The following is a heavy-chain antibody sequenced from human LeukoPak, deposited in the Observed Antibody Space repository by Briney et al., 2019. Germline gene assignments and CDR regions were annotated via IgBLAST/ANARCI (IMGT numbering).Heavy chain of an antibody. Sequence: GGSPRLSCAASGFTFSDYGMHWVRQPPGKGLEWVAVIWFDGSNKYYADSVKGRFTVSRDDSKHTVYLQMNSLRAEDTAVYYCARDFDSTGYYPFDLPDYWGQGTLVTVSS. CDR1: GFTFSDYG. J-gene: IGHJ4*02. CDR2: IWFDGSNK. V-gene: IGHV3-33*01. D-gene: IGHD3-22*01. CDR3: ARDFDSTGYYPFDLPDY.